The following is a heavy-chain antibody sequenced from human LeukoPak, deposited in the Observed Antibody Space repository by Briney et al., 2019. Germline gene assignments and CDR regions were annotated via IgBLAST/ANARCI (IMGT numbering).Heavy chain of an antibody. V-gene: IGHV3-23*01. J-gene: IGHJ2*01. CDR2: ISGSGGST. CDR1: GFTFSSYA. D-gene: IGHD3-22*01. Sequence: GGSLSLSCAASGFTFSSYAMSWVRQAPGKGLEWVSAISGSGGSTYYADSVKGRFTISRDNSKNTLYLQMNSLRAEDTAVYYCAKRGVYYYDSSGRDRYFDLWGRGTLVTVSS. CDR3: AKRGVYYYDSSGRDRYFDL.